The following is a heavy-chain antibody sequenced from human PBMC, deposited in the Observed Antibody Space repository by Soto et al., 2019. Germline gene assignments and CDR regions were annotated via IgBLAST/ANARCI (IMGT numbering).Heavy chain of an antibody. CDR1: GYTFTSYY. V-gene: IGHV1-46*01. CDR3: ARGQGHDYGDYYYYYGMDV. CDR2: INPSGGST. D-gene: IGHD4-17*01. Sequence: ASVKVSCKASGYTFTSYYMHWVRQAPGQGLECMVIINPSGGSTSYAQKFQGRVTMTRDTSTSTVYMELSSLRSEDTAVYYCARGQGHDYGDYYYYYGMDVWGQGTTVTVYS. J-gene: IGHJ6*02.